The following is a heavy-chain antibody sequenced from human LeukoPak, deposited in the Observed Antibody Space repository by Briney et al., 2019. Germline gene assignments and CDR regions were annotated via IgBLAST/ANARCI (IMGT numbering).Heavy chain of an antibody. J-gene: IGHJ4*02. Sequence: SETLSLTCTVSGGSISSDYWNWIRQPPGKGLEWIGYIYYSGTTNYNPSLKSRVTISVDTSKNQFSLNLSSVTTADTAVYYCARGTTLFCSGGSCYSHPFDYWGRGTLVTVSS. CDR2: IYYSGTT. CDR1: GGSISSDY. D-gene: IGHD2-15*01. V-gene: IGHV4-59*01. CDR3: ARGTTLFCSGGSCYSHPFDY.